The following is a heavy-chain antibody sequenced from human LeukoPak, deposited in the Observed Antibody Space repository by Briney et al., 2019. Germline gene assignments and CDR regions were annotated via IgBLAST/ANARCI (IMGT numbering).Heavy chain of an antibody. V-gene: IGHV3-23*01. CDR3: VTEVSGSFPT. D-gene: IGHD1-26*01. J-gene: IGHJ4*02. CDR2: ITGGGSST. Sequence: GGSLRLSCAASGFTFSSYAMSWVRQAPGKGLEWVSAITGGGSSTYYADSVKGRFTISRDNSKNTLYLQMNSLRAEDTAVYYCVTEVSGSFPTWGQGTLVTVSS. CDR1: GFTFSSYA.